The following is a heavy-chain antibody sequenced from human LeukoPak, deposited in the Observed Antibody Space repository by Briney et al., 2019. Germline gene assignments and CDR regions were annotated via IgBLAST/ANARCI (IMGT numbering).Heavy chain of an antibody. Sequence: GGSLRLSCAASGFTFSTYWMSWVRQAPGKGLEWVANIKQDGSEKIFVDSVKGRFTISRDNAKNSVYLQMNSLRDEDTAVYYCARHKDWTFDYWGQGTLVSVSS. V-gene: IGHV3-7*02. CDR1: GFTFSTYW. D-gene: IGHD3/OR15-3a*01. J-gene: IGHJ4*02. CDR2: IKQDGSEK. CDR3: ARHKDWTFDY.